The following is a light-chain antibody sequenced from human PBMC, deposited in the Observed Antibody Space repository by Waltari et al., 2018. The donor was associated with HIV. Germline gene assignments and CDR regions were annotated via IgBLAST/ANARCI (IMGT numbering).Light chain of an antibody. CDR2: STN. Sequence: QTVVTPEPSFSVSPGGTVTLTCGLSSGSVSTSYYPSWYQQTPDQAPRTLIYSTNTRSSGVPDRFSGSILGNKAALTITGAQADDESDYYCVLYMGSGIWVFGGGTKLTVL. J-gene: IGLJ2*01. CDR3: VLYMGSGIWV. V-gene: IGLV8-61*01. CDR1: SGSVSTSYY.